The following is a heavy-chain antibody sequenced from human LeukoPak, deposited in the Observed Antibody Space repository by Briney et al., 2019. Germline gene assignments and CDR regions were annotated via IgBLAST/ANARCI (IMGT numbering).Heavy chain of an antibody. D-gene: IGHD6-13*01. CDR3: AKGRSIAAAASPKDY. Sequence: WGSLRLSCAASGFTFSSYAMSWVRQAPGKGLEWVSAISGSGGSTYYADSVKGRFTISRDNSKNTLYLQMNSLRAEDTAVYYCAKGRSIAAAASPKDYWGQGTLVTVSS. V-gene: IGHV3-23*01. CDR1: GFTFSSYA. J-gene: IGHJ4*02. CDR2: ISGSGGST.